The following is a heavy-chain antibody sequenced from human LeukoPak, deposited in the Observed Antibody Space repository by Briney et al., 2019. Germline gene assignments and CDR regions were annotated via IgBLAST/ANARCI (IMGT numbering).Heavy chain of an antibody. Sequence: PGGSLRLSCAASGFTFDDYAMHWVRQAPGKGLEWVSLISWDGGSTYYADSVKGRFTISRDNSKDTLYLHMNSLRVEDTAVYYCAKDDVGVLNLIDNWGQGTLVTVSS. D-gene: IGHD4/OR15-4a*01. CDR3: AKDDVGVLNLIDN. V-gene: IGHV3-43D*03. J-gene: IGHJ4*02. CDR1: GFTFDDYA. CDR2: ISWDGGST.